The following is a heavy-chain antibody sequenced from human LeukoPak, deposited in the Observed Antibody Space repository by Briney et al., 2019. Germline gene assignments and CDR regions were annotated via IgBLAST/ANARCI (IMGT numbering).Heavy chain of an antibody. CDR2: IIPIFGTA. Sequence: SVKVCCKASGGIYSSSVIIWVRQAPGQGLEWMGGIIPIFGTANYAQKFQGRVTITANTSTSTAYMELSSLRSEDTAVYHCARSSIIATAGPFYIDYWGQGTLVTVSS. J-gene: IGHJ4*02. CDR1: GGIYSSSV. CDR3: ARSSIIATAGPFYIDY. D-gene: IGHD6-13*01. V-gene: IGHV1-69*06.